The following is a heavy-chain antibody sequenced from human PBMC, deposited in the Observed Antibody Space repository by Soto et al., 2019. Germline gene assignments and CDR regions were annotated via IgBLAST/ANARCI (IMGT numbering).Heavy chain of an antibody. J-gene: IGHJ3*02. CDR2: INPNSGGT. D-gene: IGHD1-26*01. CDR3: ARVPRVGATDRGALDI. CDR1: GYTFTGYY. Sequence: AASVKVSCKASGYTFTGYYMHWVRQAPGQGLEWMGWINPNSGGTNYAQKFQGWVTMTRDTSISTAYMELSRLRSDDTAVYYCARVPRVGATDRGALDIWGQGTMVTVSS. V-gene: IGHV1-2*04.